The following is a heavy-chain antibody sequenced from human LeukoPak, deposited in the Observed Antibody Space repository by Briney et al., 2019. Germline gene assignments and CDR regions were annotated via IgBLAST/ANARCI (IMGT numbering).Heavy chain of an antibody. Sequence: SSETLSLTCAVYGGSFSGYYWSRIRQPPGKGLEWIGEINHSGSTNYNPSLKSRVTISVDTSKNQFSLKLSSVTAADTAVYYCARVLVVVAAPFDPWGQGTLVTVSS. V-gene: IGHV4-34*01. CDR2: INHSGST. D-gene: IGHD2-15*01. CDR3: ARVLVVVAAPFDP. CDR1: GGSFSGYY. J-gene: IGHJ5*02.